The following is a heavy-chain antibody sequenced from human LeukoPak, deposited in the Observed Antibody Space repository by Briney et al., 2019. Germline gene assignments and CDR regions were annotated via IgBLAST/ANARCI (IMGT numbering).Heavy chain of an antibody. CDR2: ISWDGGST. Sequence: GGSLRLSCAASGFTFDDYTMHWVRQAPGKGLEWVSLISWDGGSTYYADSVKGRFTISRDNSKNSLYLQMNSLRTEDTASYYCAKGESYYYDSSGYPNFDYWGQGTLVTVSS. CDR1: GFTFDDYT. J-gene: IGHJ4*02. D-gene: IGHD3-22*01. V-gene: IGHV3-43*01. CDR3: AKGESYYYDSSGYPNFDY.